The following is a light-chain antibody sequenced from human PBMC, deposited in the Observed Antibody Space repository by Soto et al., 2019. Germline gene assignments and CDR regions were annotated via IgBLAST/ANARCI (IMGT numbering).Light chain of an antibody. V-gene: IGKV1-39*01. CDR1: QSVNTY. J-gene: IGKJ1*01. CDR3: QQGYSNPWT. Sequence: DLPMTQSPSSLSASVGDRVTITCRASQSVNTYLHWYQQKAGQAPKLLIYAASNLQSGVPSRFSGRGSGTDFTLTVDSLQPEDFATYYCQQGYSNPWTFGQGTKVEVK. CDR2: AAS.